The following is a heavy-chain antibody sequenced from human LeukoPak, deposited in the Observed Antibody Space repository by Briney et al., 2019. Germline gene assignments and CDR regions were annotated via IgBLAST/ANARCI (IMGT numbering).Heavy chain of an antibody. CDR2: MNPNSGNT. D-gene: IGHD2/OR15-2a*01. J-gene: IGHJ6*03. CDR3: ARGLYRDYYYYMDV. CDR1: GYTFTSYD. V-gene: IGHV1-8*01. Sequence: ASVKVSCKASGYTFTSYDINWMRQATGQGLEWMGWMNPNSGNTGYAQKFQGRVTMTRNTSISTAYMELSSLRSEDTAVYYCARGLYRDYYYYMDVWGKGTTVTVSS.